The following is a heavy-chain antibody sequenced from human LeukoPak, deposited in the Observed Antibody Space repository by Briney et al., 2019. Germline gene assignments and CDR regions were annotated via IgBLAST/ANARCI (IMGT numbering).Heavy chain of an antibody. J-gene: IGHJ4*02. CDR2: IYPGDSDT. CDR1: GYSFTSYW. Sequence: GESLKISCKGSGYSFTSYWIGWVRQMPGKGLEWMGIIYPGDSDTTYSPSFQGQVTISADKSISTAYLQWSSLKASDTAMYYCARLLPERGYSYGYDYWGQGTLVTVSS. V-gene: IGHV5-51*01. CDR3: ARLLPERGYSYGYDY. D-gene: IGHD5-18*01.